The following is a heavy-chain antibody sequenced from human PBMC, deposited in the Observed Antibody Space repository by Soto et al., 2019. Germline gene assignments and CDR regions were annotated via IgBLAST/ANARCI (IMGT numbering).Heavy chain of an antibody. CDR1: GYTFTSYG. V-gene: IGHV1-18*01. D-gene: IGHD3-3*01. Sequence: GASVKVSCKASGYTFTSYGISWVRQAPGQGLEWMGWISAYNGNTNYAQKLQGRVTMTTDTSTSTAYMELRSLRSDDTAVYYCARNPFWSGSNYYYYMDVWGKGTTVTVSS. J-gene: IGHJ6*03. CDR2: ISAYNGNT. CDR3: ARNPFWSGSNYYYYMDV.